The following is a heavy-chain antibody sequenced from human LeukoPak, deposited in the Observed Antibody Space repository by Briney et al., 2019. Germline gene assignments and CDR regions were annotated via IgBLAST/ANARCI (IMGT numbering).Heavy chain of an antibody. D-gene: IGHD3-16*02. Sequence: SQTLSLTCAVSGGSISSGGYSWSWIRQPPGKGLEWIGYIYHSGSTYYNPSLKSRVTISVDRSKNQFSLKLSSVTAADTAVYYCARAYVWGSYRYSPYYFDYWGQGTLVTVSS. CDR2: IYHSGST. V-gene: IGHV4-30-2*01. J-gene: IGHJ4*02. CDR1: GGSISSGGYS. CDR3: ARAYVWGSYRYSPYYFDY.